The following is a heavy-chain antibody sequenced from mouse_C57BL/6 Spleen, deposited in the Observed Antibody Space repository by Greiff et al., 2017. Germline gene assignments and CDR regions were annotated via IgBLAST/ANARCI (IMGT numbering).Heavy chain of an antibody. V-gene: IGHV1-20*01. CDR2: INPYNGDT. CDR1: GYSFTGYF. Sequence: VQLQQSGPELVKPGDSVKISCKASGYSFTGYFMNWVMQSHGKSLEWIGRINPYNGDTFYNQKFKGKATLTVDKSSSTAHMELRSLTSEDSAVYYCARNYYDYDRSWAYWGQGTLVTVSA. D-gene: IGHD2-4*01. J-gene: IGHJ3*01. CDR3: ARNYYDYDRSWAY.